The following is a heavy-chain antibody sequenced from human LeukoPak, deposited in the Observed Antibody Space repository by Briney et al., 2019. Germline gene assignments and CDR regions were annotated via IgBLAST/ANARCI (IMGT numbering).Heavy chain of an antibody. CDR2: IYYSGST. V-gene: IGHV4-31*03. CDR1: GGSISSGGYY. Sequence: SETLSLTCTVSGGSISSGGYYWSWIRQHPGKGLEWIGYIYYSGSTYYNPSLKSRVTISVDTSKNQFSLKLSSVTAADTAVYYCARSDCFSTSCSYFYGMDVWGQGTTVTVSS. D-gene: IGHD2-2*01. CDR3: ARSDCFSTSCSYFYGMDV. J-gene: IGHJ6*02.